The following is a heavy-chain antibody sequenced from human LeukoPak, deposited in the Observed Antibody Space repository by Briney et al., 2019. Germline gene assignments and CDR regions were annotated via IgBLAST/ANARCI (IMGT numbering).Heavy chain of an antibody. CDR1: EFTFSSYS. J-gene: IGHJ4*02. CDR2: ISSSSSYM. V-gene: IGHV3-21*06. Sequence: SGGSLRLSCTASEFTFSSYSMYWVRQAPGKGLEWVSSISSSSSYMYYADSVKGRFTISRDNAKNSLYLQMNSLRAEDTAVYYCARDEDWSHGYWGQGTLVTVSS. CDR3: ARDEDWSHGY. D-gene: IGHD3/OR15-3a*01.